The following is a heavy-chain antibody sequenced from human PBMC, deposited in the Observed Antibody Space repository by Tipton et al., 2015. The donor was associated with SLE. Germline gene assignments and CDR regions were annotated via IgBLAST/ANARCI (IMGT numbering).Heavy chain of an antibody. V-gene: IGHV4-38-2*01. D-gene: IGHD6-19*01. CDR2: INHSGST. Sequence: TLSLTCVVSDYSISSGYYWGWIRQPPGKGLEWIGSINHSGSTYYNPSLKSRVTISVDTSKNQFSLKLTSVTATDTAVYYCARGLQQWLVDDAFDIWGQGTMVTVFS. CDR1: DYSISSGYY. J-gene: IGHJ3*02. CDR3: ARGLQQWLVDDAFDI.